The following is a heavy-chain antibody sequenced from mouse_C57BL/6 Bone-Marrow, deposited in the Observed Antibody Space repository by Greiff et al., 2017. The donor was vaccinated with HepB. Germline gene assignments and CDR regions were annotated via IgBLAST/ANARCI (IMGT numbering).Heavy chain of an antibody. V-gene: IGHV1-69*01. D-gene: IGHD2-3*01. J-gene: IGHJ3*01. CDR2: IDPSDSYT. CDR1: GYTFTSYW. CDR3: ARNEYGGYYQAWFAT. Sequence: QVQLQQPGAELVMPGASVKLSCKASGYTFTSYWMHWVKQRPGQGLEWIGEIDPSDSYTNYNQKFKGKSTLTVDKSSSTAYMQLSSLTSEDSAVYYCARNEYGGYYQAWFATGAKGLWSLSLQ.